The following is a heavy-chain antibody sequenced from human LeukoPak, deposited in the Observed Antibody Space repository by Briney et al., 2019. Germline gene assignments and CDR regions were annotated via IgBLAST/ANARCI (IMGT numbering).Heavy chain of an antibody. D-gene: IGHD6-13*01. CDR2: IVGSSST. Sequence: PGGSLRLSCAASGFTFNSYWMYWVRQAPGKGLEWVSSIVGSSSTYYADSLKGRFTISRDNAKNSLYLQMNSLRAEDTAVYYCARIGAGSSRDYWGQGTLVTVSS. V-gene: IGHV3-21*01. CDR3: ARIGAGSSRDY. J-gene: IGHJ4*02. CDR1: GFTFNSYW.